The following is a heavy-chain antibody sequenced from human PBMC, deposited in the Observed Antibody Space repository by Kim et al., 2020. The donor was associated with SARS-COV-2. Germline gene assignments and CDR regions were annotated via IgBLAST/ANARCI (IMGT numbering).Heavy chain of an antibody. D-gene: IGHD2-21*02. Sequence: PSLKRGVTISVDTSKSQFSLTLSSVTAADTAVYYCARGRVVTALDWDFDLWGRGTLVTVSS. CDR3: ARGRVVTALDWDFDL. J-gene: IGHJ2*01. V-gene: IGHV4-34*01.